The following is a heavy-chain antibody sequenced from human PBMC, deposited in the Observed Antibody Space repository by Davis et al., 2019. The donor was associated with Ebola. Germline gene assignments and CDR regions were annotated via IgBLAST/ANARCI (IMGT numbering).Heavy chain of an antibody. J-gene: IGHJ4*02. CDR2: ISWDGGST. CDR3: AKDRGNQEYYFDY. V-gene: IGHV3-43D*03. CDR1: GFTFDDYA. Sequence: GESLKISCAASGFTFDDYAMHWVRQAPGKGLEWVSLISWDGGSTYYADSVKGRFTISRDNSKNSLYLQMNSLRAEDTALYYCAKDRGNQEYYFDYWGQGTLVTVSS. D-gene: IGHD2/OR15-2a*01.